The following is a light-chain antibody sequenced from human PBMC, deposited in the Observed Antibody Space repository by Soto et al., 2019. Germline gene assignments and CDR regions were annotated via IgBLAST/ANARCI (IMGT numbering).Light chain of an antibody. CDR1: QTISTW. CDR3: QQYNSYSYT. V-gene: IGKV1-5*01. J-gene: IGKJ2*01. Sequence: IQMTQSPSTLSASVGDRVTLTCRASQTISTWLAWYQQKPGKAPKLLIYGASSLQTGVPSRFSGSGSGTEFTLTISSLQPDDFATYYCQQYNSYSYTFGQGTKVDI. CDR2: GAS.